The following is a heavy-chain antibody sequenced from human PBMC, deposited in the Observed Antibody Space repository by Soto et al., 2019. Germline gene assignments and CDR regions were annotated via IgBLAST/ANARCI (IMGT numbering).Heavy chain of an antibody. J-gene: IGHJ4*02. Sequence: EVQLLESGGGLVQPGGSLRLSCAASGFTFSSYAMNWVRQAPGKGLEWVSVISVSGGSTYYADSVKGRFTISRDNSKNPLYLQMNSMRAEDTAVYYCEKRAHGLSFDYWGQGTLVTVSS. CDR2: ISVSGGST. V-gene: IGHV3-23*01. CDR3: EKRAHGLSFDY. CDR1: GFTFSSYA.